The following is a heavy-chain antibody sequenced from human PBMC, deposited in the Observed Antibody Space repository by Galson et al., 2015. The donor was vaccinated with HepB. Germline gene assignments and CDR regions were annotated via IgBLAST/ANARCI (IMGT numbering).Heavy chain of an antibody. J-gene: IGHJ6*02. D-gene: IGHD6-19*01. CDR3: ASRSSGWFLYYGMDV. CDR1: GYTFTSYG. V-gene: IGHV1-18*01. CDR2: ISAYNGNT. Sequence: SVKVSCKASGYTFTSYGISWVRQAPGQGLEWMGWISAYNGNTNYAQKLQGRVTMTTDTSTSTAYMELRSLRSDDTAVYYCASRSSGWFLYYGMDVWSQGTTVTVSS.